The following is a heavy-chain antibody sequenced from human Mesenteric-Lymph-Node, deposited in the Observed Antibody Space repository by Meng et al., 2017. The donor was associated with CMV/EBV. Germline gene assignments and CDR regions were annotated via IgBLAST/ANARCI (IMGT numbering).Heavy chain of an antibody. Sequence: ETLSLTCAASGFTFSSYSMNWVRQAPGKGLEWVSSISSSSSYIYYADSVKGRFTISRDNSKNTLYLQMNSLRADDTAVYYCGRARDHFGSGSGARLGVDLWGQGTTVTISS. CDR1: GFTFSSYS. J-gene: IGHJ6*02. CDR3: GRARDHFGSGSGARLGVDL. CDR2: ISSSSSYI. D-gene: IGHD3-10*01. V-gene: IGHV3-21*01.